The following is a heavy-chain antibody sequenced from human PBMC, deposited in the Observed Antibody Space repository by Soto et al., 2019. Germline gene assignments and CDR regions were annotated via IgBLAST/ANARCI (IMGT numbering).Heavy chain of an antibody. CDR1: GYNFISHY. Sequence: QVLLVQSGAEVTRPGASLKPSCKASGYNFISHYIHWVRQAPGQGLEWMGFINPSGGSATHAQKFQGRLSMTRDTSTNTVYMELSGLRSEDAAVYYCARDYLSSKPSLSYFDYWGQGTLVTVSS. D-gene: IGHD2-2*01. CDR3: ARDYLSSKPSLSYFDY. J-gene: IGHJ4*02. V-gene: IGHV1-46*01. CDR2: INPSGGSA.